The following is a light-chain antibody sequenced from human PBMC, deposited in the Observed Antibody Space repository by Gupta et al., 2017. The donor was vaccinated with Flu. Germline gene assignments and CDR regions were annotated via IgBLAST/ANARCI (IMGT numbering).Light chain of an antibody. J-gene: IGLJ2*01. CDR3: QSYDTSPLPV. V-gene: IGLV1-40*01. CDR2: GNN. Sequence: QSVLTQPPSVSGAPGQRDTISCTGDSPNIGAGFDVHWYQVFPGAAPKVGIYGNNKRPSGVPERFSGSKSDTAASLAITGLQADDAADYYCQSYDTSPLPVFGGGTKLTV. CDR1: SPNIGAGFD.